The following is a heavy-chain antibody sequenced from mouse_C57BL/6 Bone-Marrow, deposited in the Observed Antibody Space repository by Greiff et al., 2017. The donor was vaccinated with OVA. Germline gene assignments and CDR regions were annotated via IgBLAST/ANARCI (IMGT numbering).Heavy chain of an antibody. CDR2: INPGSGGT. CDR3: ARAGGNSWFAY. CDR1: GYAFTNYL. Sequence: QVQLQQSGAELVRPGTSVKVSCKASGYAFTNYLIEWVKQRPGQGLEWIGVINPGSGGTNYNEKFKGKATLTADKSSSTAYMQLSSLTSEDSAVYFCARAGGNSWFAYWGQGTLVTVSA. V-gene: IGHV1-54*01. J-gene: IGHJ3*01. D-gene: IGHD2-1*01.